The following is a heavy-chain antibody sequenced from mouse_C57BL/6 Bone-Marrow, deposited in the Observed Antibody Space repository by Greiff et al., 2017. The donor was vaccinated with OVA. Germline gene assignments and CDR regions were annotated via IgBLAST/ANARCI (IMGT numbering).Heavy chain of an antibody. Sequence: EVQVVESGGDLVKPGGSLKLSCAASGFTFSSYGMSWVRPTPDKRLEWVATISRGGSYTYYPDSVKGRFPISRDNAKNTLYLQMSSLKSEDTAMYYRARQGDYGSFFDYWGQGTTPTVSS. CDR3: ARQGDYGSFFDY. V-gene: IGHV5-6*01. J-gene: IGHJ2*01. CDR1: GFTFSSYG. D-gene: IGHD1-1*01. CDR2: ISRGGSYT.